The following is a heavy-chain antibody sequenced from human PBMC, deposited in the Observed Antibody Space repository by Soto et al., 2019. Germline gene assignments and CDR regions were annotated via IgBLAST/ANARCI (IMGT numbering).Heavy chain of an antibody. CDR3: SRVIPGAEAWFDP. V-gene: IGHV1-18*01. CDR1: GNTFTNFG. Sequence: QGQLVQSGAEVKKHGASVKVSCTASGNTFTNFGVTCVRQAPGQELEWMGWISAYTDDPNYAQKFQGRVTMTIDTSTSTAYLDLRSLTSDDTAVYYCSRVIPGAEAWFDPWGQGTLVTVSS. CDR2: ISAYTDDP. D-gene: IGHD2-2*01. J-gene: IGHJ5*02.